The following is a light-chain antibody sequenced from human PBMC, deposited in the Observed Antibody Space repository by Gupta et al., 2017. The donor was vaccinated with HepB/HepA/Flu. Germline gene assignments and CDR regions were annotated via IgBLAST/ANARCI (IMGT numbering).Light chain of an antibody. CDR3: SSYTSSSTSV. V-gene: IGLV2-14*03. J-gene: IGLJ1*01. CDR2: DVT. Sequence: SSDVGGYDYVSWYQQHPGKAPKLMIYDVTTRPSGVSNRFSCSKSGTTASLSISGLQAEDEAEYYCSSYTSSSTSVFGTGTKVTVL. CDR1: SSDVGGYDY.